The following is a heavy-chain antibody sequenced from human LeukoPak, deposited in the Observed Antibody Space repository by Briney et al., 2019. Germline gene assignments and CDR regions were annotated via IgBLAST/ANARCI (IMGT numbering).Heavy chain of an antibody. V-gene: IGHV4-31*03. CDR2: IYYSGST. CDR3: ARAPGVLRYFDWPLTFDY. Sequence: SQTLSLTCTDSGGSISSGGYYRSWIRQHPGKGLEWIGYIYYSGSTYYNPSLKSRVTISVDTSKNQFSLKLSSVTAADTAVYYCARAPGVLRYFDWPLTFDYWGQGTLVTVSS. D-gene: IGHD3-9*01. CDR1: GGSISSGGYY. J-gene: IGHJ4*02.